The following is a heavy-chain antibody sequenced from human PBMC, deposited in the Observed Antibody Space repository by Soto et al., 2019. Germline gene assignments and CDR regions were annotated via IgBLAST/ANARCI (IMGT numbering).Heavy chain of an antibody. J-gene: IGHJ2*01. CDR1: GFTFSDHY. V-gene: IGHV3-11*01. Sequence: QVQLVESGGALVKPGGSLRLSCAASGFTFSDHYMSWIRQAPGKGLEWLSYIGARSTTIYYADSVKGRFTISRDNAKNSLYLQMNSLRAEDTAVYYCARRYCGGDCYSNRYFDLWGRGTLVTVSS. CDR3: ARRYCGGDCYSNRYFDL. D-gene: IGHD2-21*01. CDR2: IGARSTTI.